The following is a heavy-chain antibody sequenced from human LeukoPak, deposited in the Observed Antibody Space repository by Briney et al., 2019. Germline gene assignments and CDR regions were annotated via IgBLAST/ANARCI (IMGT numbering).Heavy chain of an antibody. CDR2: IKQDGSEV. CDR1: GFTFRSYW. Sequence: GGSLRLSCAPSGFTFRSYWMSWVRQAPGKGLEWVAKIKQDGSEVYYLDSVKGRFIVSRDNVKNSLYVQMNSLRVEDTAVYYCARYTGWYFDNWGQGTLVTVSS. J-gene: IGHJ4*02. CDR3: ARYTGWYFDN. D-gene: IGHD2-8*02. V-gene: IGHV3-7*01.